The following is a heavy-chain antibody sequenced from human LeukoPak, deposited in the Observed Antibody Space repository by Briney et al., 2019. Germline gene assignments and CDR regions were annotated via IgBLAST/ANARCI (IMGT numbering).Heavy chain of an antibody. Sequence: PGRSLRLSCAPSGFTFSSYAMHWLRHAPGKGQEWVADISYDGSNRYYADSVKARFTISRDNYKNMLYLKMNSLRAEDTAVYYCARDEYSYGYRYYFDYWGQGTLVTVSS. CDR1: GFTFSSYA. CDR2: ISYDGSNR. D-gene: IGHD5-18*01. J-gene: IGHJ4*02. V-gene: IGHV3-30*04. CDR3: ARDEYSYGYRYYFDY.